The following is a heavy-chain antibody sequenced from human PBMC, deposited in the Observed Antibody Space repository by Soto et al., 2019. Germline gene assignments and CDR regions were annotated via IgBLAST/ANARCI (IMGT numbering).Heavy chain of an antibody. J-gene: IGHJ4*02. CDR3: AHRVLRTVFGLVTTTAIYFDF. V-gene: IGHV2-5*02. CDR1: GFSLTTRGVG. CDR2: SYWDDDK. D-gene: IGHD3-3*01. Sequence: QITLNESGPTVVRPTETLTLTCRFSGFSLTTRGVGGRWIRQSPGKAPECLALSYWDDDKRYSATLKSRLTITKDTSKNQVVLTVSDLDPTDTATYYCAHRVLRTVFGLVTTTAIYFDFWSPGTPVAVSS.